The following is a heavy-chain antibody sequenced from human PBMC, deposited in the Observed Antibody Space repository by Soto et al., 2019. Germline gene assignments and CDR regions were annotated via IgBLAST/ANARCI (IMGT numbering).Heavy chain of an antibody. CDR3: AALRYQLLKMKTYYYYMDV. CDR1: GGSFSGYY. J-gene: IGHJ6*03. D-gene: IGHD2-2*01. V-gene: IGHV4-34*01. CDR2: INHSGST. Sequence: SESLSLTCAVYGGSFSGYYWSWIRQPPGKGLEWIGEINHSGSTNYNPSLKSRVTISVDTSKNQFSLKLSSVTAADTAVYYCAALRYQLLKMKTYYYYMDVWGKGTTVTVSS.